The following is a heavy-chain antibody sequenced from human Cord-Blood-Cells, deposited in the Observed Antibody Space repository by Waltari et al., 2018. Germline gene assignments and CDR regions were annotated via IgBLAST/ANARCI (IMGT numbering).Heavy chain of an antibody. V-gene: IGHV4-30-2*01. J-gene: IGHJ4*02. CDR1: GGSISSGGYS. CDR3: ARAVESYCSSTSCYTYYFDY. Sequence: QLQLQESGSGLVKPSQTLSLTCAVSGGSISSGGYSWSWIRQPPGKGLEWIGYIYHSGSTYYNPSLKSRVTISVDRSKNQFSLKLSSVTAADTAVYYCARAVESYCSSTSCYTYYFDYWGQATLVTVSS. D-gene: IGHD2-2*02. CDR2: IYHSGST.